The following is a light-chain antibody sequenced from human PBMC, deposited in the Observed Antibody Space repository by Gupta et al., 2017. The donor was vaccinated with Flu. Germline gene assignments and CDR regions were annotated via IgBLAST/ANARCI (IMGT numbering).Light chain of an antibody. CDR1: SSDLGTYNF. J-gene: IGLJ2*01. V-gene: IGLV2-14*01. CDR3: SSFTNTNTLVV. Sequence: QSALTQPASVSGSPGQSITISCTGTSSDLGTYNFVSWYQHHPGKVPKLIIFEVSNRPSGVSNRFSGSKSGNTASLTISGLQADDEANYYCSSFTNTNTLVVFGRGTKLTVL. CDR2: EVS.